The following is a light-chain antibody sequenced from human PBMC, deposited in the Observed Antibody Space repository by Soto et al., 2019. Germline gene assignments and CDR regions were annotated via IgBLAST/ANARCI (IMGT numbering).Light chain of an antibody. J-gene: IGKJ5*01. V-gene: IGKV1-9*01. CDR3: QQANSFPLT. Sequence: DIQLTQSPSLLSASLGDRVTITCRASHDISTYLAWYQQKPGKAPKLMIYEASTLQSGVPSRFSGSGSGTDFTLTISSLQPEDFATYYCQQANSFPLTFGQGTRLEIK. CDR1: HDISTY. CDR2: EAS.